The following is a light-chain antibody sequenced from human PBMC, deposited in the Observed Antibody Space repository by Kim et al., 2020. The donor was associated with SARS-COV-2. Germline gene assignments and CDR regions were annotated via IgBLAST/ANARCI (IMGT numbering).Light chain of an antibody. Sequence: GQRVTISCYGSSSNSGSNYVYWYQQLPGTAPKRLIYRNNQRPSGVPDRFSGSKSGTSASLAISGLRSEDEADYYCAAWDDSLSGPVFGGGTKLTVL. V-gene: IGLV1-47*01. J-gene: IGLJ3*02. CDR2: RNN. CDR3: AAWDDSLSGPV. CDR1: SSNSGSNY.